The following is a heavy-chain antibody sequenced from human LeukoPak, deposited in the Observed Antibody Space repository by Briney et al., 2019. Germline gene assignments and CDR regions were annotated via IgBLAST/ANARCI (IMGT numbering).Heavy chain of an antibody. D-gene: IGHD3-3*01. CDR2: ISGSGGST. CDR1: GFTFSSYA. V-gene: IGHV3-23*01. CDR3: AKGGDYDFWSGYYGKYYFDY. Sequence: GGSLRLSCAASGFTFSSYAMSWVRQAPGKGLEWASAISGSGGSTYYADSVKGRFTISRDNSKNTLYLQMNSLRAEDTAVYYCAKGGDYDFWSGYYGKYYFDYWDQGTLVTVSS. J-gene: IGHJ4*02.